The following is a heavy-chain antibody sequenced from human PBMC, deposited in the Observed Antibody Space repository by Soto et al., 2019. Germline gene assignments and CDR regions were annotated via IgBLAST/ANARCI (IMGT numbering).Heavy chain of an antibody. CDR2: ITTSSSFR. J-gene: IGHJ4*02. CDR3: ARDLGVALATLTLDS. D-gene: IGHD3-16*01. CDR1: GFTFSTYS. V-gene: IGHV3-21*02. Sequence: EVQLVESGGGLVKPGGSLRLSCAASGFTFSTYSMNWVRQAPGKGLEWVADITTSSSFRFYADSVKGRFTISRDDAKNSLYLQMNSLRAEDTGVYYCARDLGVALATLTLDSWVQGTLVTVSS.